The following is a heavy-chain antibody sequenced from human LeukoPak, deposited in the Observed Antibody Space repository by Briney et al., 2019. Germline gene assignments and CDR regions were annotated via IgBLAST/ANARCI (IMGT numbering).Heavy chain of an antibody. CDR1: GGSFSGYY. CDR3: ARTGYSGYHFDF. Sequence: SETLSLTCAVYGGSFSGYYWSWIRQPPGEGLEWIGYIYYSGSTYYNPSLKSRVTISVDTSKNQFSLKLSSVTAADTAVYYCARTGYSGYHFDFWGQGTLVTVSS. V-gene: IGHV4-30-4*01. J-gene: IGHJ4*02. D-gene: IGHD5-12*01. CDR2: IYYSGST.